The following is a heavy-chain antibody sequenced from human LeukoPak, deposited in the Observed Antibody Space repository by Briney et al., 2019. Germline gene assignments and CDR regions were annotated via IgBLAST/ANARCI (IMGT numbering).Heavy chain of an antibody. CDR1: GYTFTSYD. V-gene: IGHV1-8*02. Sequence: GASVKVSCKASGYTFTSYDINWVRQATGQGLEWMGWMNPNSGNTGYAQKFQGRVTMTRDMSTSTVYMELSSLRSEDTAVYYCARGPLAAADNWFDPWGQGTLVTVSS. CDR2: MNPNSGNT. J-gene: IGHJ5*02. D-gene: IGHD6-13*01. CDR3: ARGPLAAADNWFDP.